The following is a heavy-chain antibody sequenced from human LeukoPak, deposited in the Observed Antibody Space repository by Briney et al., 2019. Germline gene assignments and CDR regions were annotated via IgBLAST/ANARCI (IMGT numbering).Heavy chain of an antibody. CDR3: ARMNTGGIVGATKSGY. J-gene: IGHJ4*02. D-gene: IGHD1-26*01. Sequence: GGSLRLSCAASGFTFSSYAMHWVRQAPGKGLEWVAVISYDGSNKYYADSVKGRFTISRDNSKNTLYLQMNSLRAEDTAVYYCARMNTGGIVGATKSGYWGQGTLVTVSS. CDR1: GFTFSSYA. CDR2: ISYDGSNK. V-gene: IGHV3-30-3*01.